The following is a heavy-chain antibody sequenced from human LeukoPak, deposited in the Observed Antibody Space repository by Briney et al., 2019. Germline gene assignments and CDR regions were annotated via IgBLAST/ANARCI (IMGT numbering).Heavy chain of an antibody. J-gene: IGHJ4*02. D-gene: IGHD3-22*01. CDR1: GGSISSSSYY. CDR2: IYYSGST. V-gene: IGHV4-39*07. CDR3: VRAARGAYYYDSSGYYIY. Sequence: SETLSLTCTVSGGSISSSSYYWGWIRQPPGKGLEWIGSIYYSGSTYYNPSLKSRVTISVDTSKNQFSLKLSSVTAADTAVYYCVRAARGAYYYDSSGYYIYWGQGTLVTVSS.